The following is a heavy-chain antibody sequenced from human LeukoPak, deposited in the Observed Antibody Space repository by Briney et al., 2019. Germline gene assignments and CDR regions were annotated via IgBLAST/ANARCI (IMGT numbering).Heavy chain of an antibody. CDR3: ARGPGIVVVPAAIWGGLFDY. Sequence: ASVKVSCKASGYTFTSYGISWVRQAPGQGLEWMGWISAYNGNTNYAQKLQGRVTMTTDTSTSTAYMELRSLRSDDTAVYYCARGPGIVVVPAAIWGGLFDYWGQGTLVTVSS. D-gene: IGHD2-2*01. CDR1: GYTFTSYG. CDR2: ISAYNGNT. J-gene: IGHJ4*02. V-gene: IGHV1-18*01.